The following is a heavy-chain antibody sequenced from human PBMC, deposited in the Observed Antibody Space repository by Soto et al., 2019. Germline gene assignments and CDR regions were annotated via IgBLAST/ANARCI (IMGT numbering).Heavy chain of an antibody. J-gene: IGHJ4*02. CDR2: IYFDGITT. V-gene: IGHV3-74*01. CDR1: GFTFNTHW. Sequence: GGSLRLSCTASGFTFNTHWMHRVRQAPGTGLVWVSRIYFDGITTNYADSVKGRLTVSRDDAKNTVYLHVNTLRDEDTAVYYCARGGAMGVDYWGQGTLVTVSS. CDR3: ARGGAMGVDY. D-gene: IGHD1-26*01.